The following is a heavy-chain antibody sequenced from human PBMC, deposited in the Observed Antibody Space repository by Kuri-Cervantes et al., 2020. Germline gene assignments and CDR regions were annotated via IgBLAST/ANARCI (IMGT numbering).Heavy chain of an antibody. CDR2: ISGDGTTT. J-gene: IGHJ6*03. CDR3: ARGGYCSGGSCYQTAYYYYYMDV. CDR1: QFVLRDY. Sequence: GESLKISCTASQFVLRDYMAWIRQAPGKGLEWISYISGDGTTTFYADSVKGRFTISRDNAKNSLYLQMNSLRAEDTAVYYCARGGYCSGGSCYQTAYYYYYMDVWGKGTTVTVSS. V-gene: IGHV3-11*04. D-gene: IGHD2-15*01.